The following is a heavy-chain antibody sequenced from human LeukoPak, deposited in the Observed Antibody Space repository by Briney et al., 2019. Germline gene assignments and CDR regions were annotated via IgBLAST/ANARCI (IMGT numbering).Heavy chain of an antibody. V-gene: IGHV3-7*03. CDR1: GFSFGSSW. CDR3: ARDRRSGLDH. J-gene: IGHJ4*02. CDR2: LKQDAYQT. Sequence: GGSLRLSCAASGFSFGSSWMAWVRQAPGQGLEWVANLKQDAYQTFYLESVKGRFTISRDNAKNSLYLYVNSLRVEDTAMYYCARDRRSGLDHWGQGALVTVSS. D-gene: IGHD6-19*01.